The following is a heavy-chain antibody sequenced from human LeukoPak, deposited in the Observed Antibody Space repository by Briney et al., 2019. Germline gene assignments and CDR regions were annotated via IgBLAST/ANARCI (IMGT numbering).Heavy chain of an antibody. D-gene: IGHD7-27*01. V-gene: IGHV4-39*01. CDR1: GGSISSSSYY. CDR2: IYYSGST. Sequence: SETLSLTCTVSGGSISSSSYYWGWIGQPPGKGLEWIGSIYYSGSTYYNPSLKSRVTISVDTSKNQFSLKLSSVTAADTAVYYCARLQGATWGPYWYFDLWGRGTLVTVSS. CDR3: ARLQGATWGPYWYFDL. J-gene: IGHJ2*01.